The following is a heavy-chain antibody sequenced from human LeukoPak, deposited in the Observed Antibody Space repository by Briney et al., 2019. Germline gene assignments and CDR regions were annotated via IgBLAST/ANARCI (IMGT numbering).Heavy chain of an antibody. D-gene: IGHD1-26*01. CDR1: GFTFSSYG. CDR2: IWYDGSNK. V-gene: IGHV3-33*01. CDR3: ARGGDGSNYVDY. J-gene: IGHJ4*02. Sequence: GGSLRLSCAASGFTFSSYGMHWVRQAPGKGLEWVAVIWYDGSNKYYADSVKGRFTISRDNSKNTLYLQMNSLRAGDTAVYYCARGGDGSNYVDYWGQGTLVTVSS.